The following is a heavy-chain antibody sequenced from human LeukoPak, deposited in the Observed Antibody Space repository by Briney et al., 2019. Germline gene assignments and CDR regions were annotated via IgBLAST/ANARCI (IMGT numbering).Heavy chain of an antibody. CDR3: ARSCWWCMLYDNWFDP. D-gene: IGHD2-8*02. J-gene: IGHJ5*02. CDR2: MNPNSGNT. CDR1: GYTFTSYD. V-gene: IGHV1-8*01. Sequence: GASVKVSCKASGYTFTSYDINWVRQATGQGLEWMGWMNPNSGNTGYAQKFQGRVTMTRHTSISTAYMELSSLRSEDTAVYYCARSCWWCMLYDNWFDPWGQGTLVTVSS.